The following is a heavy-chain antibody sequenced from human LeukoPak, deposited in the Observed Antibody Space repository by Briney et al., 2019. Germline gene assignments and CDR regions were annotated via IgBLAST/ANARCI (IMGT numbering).Heavy chain of an antibody. CDR1: ADSVSSNSAA. J-gene: IGHJ4*02. CDR3: VRGGFIAAAGLFDS. Sequence: SQTLSLTFAISADSVSSNSAAWNWIRQSPAKGLEWLGRTYYRSKWYSDYAVSVKSRITINSDTSKNQFSLQLNSVTPEDTAVYYCVRGGFIAAAGLFDSWGQGTLVTVSS. V-gene: IGHV6-1*01. CDR2: TYYRSKWYS. D-gene: IGHD6-13*01.